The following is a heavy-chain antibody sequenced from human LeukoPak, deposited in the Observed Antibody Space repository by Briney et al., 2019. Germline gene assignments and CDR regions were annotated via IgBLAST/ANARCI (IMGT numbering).Heavy chain of an antibody. D-gene: IGHD3-22*01. V-gene: IGHV4-59*08. CDR2: IYYSGST. J-gene: IGHJ4*02. Sequence: SETLSLTCAVSGGSISSYYWSWIRQPPGKGLEWIGYIYYSGSTNYNPSLKSRVTISVDTSKNQFSLKLSSVTAADTAVYYCARSEGYYDSSYYFDYWGQGTLVTVSS. CDR1: GGSISSYY. CDR3: ARSEGYYDSSYYFDY.